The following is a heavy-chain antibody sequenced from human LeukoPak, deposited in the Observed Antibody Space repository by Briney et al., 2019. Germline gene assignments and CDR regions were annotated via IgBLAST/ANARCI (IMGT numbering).Heavy chain of an antibody. CDR2: ISYDGSKK. V-gene: IGHV3-30*18. CDR1: GFTFSGSG. Sequence: GGSLRLSCAASGFTFSGSGVHWVRQAPGKGLEWVALISYDGSKKFYADSVKGRFTISRDNSKNTLYLQVNSLRADDTAVYYCAKDRSRSWAFDYWGQGTLVTVSS. CDR3: AKDRSRSWAFDY. D-gene: IGHD6-13*01. J-gene: IGHJ4*02.